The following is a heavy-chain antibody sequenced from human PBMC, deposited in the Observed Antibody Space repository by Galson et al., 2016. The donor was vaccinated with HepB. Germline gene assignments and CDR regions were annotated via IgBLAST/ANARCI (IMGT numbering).Heavy chain of an antibody. J-gene: IGHJ4*02. CDR2: IWDDGSNK. D-gene: IGHD3-22*01. V-gene: IGHV3-33*01. CDR1: RFTFSNYA. CDR3: ARGRSDSSGYYHYYFDY. Sequence: SLRLSCAASRFTFSNYAMHWVRQAPGKGLEWVAFIWDDGSNKHHGDSVKARFTISRDNSKNTVYLQMNSLRVEDTAVYYCARGRSDSSGYYHYYFDYWGQGTLVTVSS.